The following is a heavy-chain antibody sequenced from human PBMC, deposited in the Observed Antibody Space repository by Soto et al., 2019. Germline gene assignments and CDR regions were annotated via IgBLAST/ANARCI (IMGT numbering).Heavy chain of an antibody. Sequence: SETLSLTCAVSGGSISSGGYSWSWIRQPPGKGLEWIGYIYHSGSTYYNPSLKSRVTISVDRSKNQFSLKLSSVTAADTAVYYCARAGNAYDILTGYSFYYFDYWGQGTLVTVSS. D-gene: IGHD3-9*01. CDR2: IYHSGST. CDR1: GGSISSGGYS. V-gene: IGHV4-30-2*01. CDR3: ARAGNAYDILTGYSFYYFDY. J-gene: IGHJ4*02.